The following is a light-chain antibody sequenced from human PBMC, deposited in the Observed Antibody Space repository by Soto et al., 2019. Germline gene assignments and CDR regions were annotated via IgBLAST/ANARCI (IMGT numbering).Light chain of an antibody. V-gene: IGLV4-60*03. J-gene: IGLJ3*02. CDR1: SGRISYI. CDR2: LEGSGNY. CDR3: ETWDSNTWV. Sequence: QAVVTQSSSASASLGSSVKLTCTLNSGRISYIIAWHQQQPGKAPRYLMKLEGSGNYNKGSGVPDRFSGSSSGADRYLTISNLQSEDEADYYCETWDSNTWVFGRGTKLTVL.